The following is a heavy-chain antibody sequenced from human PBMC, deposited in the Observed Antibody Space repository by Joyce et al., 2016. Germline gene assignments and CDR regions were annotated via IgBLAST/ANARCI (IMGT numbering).Heavy chain of an antibody. CDR2: ILNDGSGK. CDR3: VRDTSSPDNRMDI. Sequence: QVQLVESGGGVVQPGRSLRLSCAASGFTFSNYGMHWVRQAPGKGLDWVAVILNDGSGKHHADSVKGRFTMSRDNSKNILYLETDSLRDEDTAVYFCVRDTSSPDNRMDIWGQGTTVTISS. D-gene: IGHD1-1*01. CDR1: GFTFSNYG. J-gene: IGHJ6*02. V-gene: IGHV3-33*01.